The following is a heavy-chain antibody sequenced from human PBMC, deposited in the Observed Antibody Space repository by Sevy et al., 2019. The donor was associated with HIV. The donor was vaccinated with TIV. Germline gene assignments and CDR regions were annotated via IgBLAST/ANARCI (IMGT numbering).Heavy chain of an antibody. CDR2: INESGIT. CDR3: ARSPPVVVVPGAPSWFDP. Sequence: SETLSLTCAVHDGSFSGYYWNWIRQLPGKGLEWIGEINESGITYYNPSLKSRVTISVDTSKKQFSLKLNSVTAAEKAVYFCARSPPVVVVPGAPSWFDPWGQGTLVTVSS. V-gene: IGHV4-34*01. CDR1: DGSFSGYY. D-gene: IGHD2-2*01. J-gene: IGHJ5*02.